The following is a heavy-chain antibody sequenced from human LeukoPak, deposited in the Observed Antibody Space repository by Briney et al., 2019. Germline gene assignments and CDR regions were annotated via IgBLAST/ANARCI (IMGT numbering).Heavy chain of an antibody. D-gene: IGHD5-24*01. V-gene: IGHV3-23*01. CDR2: ISGSGGST. J-gene: IGHJ4*02. CDR1: GFTFSSYS. CDR3: AKGRGWLQFFDY. Sequence: GGSLRLSCAASGFTFSSYSMNWVRQAPGKGLERVSTISGSGGSTYYADSVKGRFTISRDNSKNTLYLQMNSLRAEDTAVYYCAKGRGWLQFFDYWGQGTLVTVSS.